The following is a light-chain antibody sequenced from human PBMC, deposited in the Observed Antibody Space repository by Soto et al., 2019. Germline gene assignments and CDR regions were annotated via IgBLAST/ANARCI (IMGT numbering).Light chain of an antibody. CDR2: QTS. V-gene: IGKV3-20*01. Sequence: EIVLTQSPATLSSFPGDRVTLSCRASQYINTRLAWYQHRPGQAPRLLIYQTSIRAAGIPDRFSGSGSGTDFTLTISRLEPEDFAVYFCQQYGSSPRTFGQGTKVDIK. CDR1: QYINTR. J-gene: IGKJ1*01. CDR3: QQYGSSPRT.